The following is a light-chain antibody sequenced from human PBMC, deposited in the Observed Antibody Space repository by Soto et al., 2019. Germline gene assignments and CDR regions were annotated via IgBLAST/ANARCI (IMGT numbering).Light chain of an antibody. CDR3: QSSDSSGTYVV. J-gene: IGLJ2*01. CDR2: KDT. V-gene: IGLV3-25*02. Sequence: SYELTQPPSVSVSPGQTARVTCSGDALPKQYVYWYQQKPGQAPGVVIYKDTERPSGIPERFSGSSSGTTVTLTISGVQAEDEADYYCQSSDSSGTYVVFGGVTKVTVL. CDR1: ALPKQY.